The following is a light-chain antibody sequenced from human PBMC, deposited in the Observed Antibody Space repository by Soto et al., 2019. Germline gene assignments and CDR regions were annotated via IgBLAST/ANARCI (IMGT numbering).Light chain of an antibody. V-gene: IGLV2-11*01. J-gene: IGLJ1*01. CDR2: DVN. Sequence: SAWTLAHIVSGSLGQSPAISGSRTTRDFRGYPYVSWYQPHPGKAPKLVIFDVNRRPSGVPHRFSGSTSDNPASLTSSGLQAEDEADYCRCSYVGSYLYVVGTGTKVTVL. CDR1: TRDFRGYPY. CDR3: CSYVGSYLYV.